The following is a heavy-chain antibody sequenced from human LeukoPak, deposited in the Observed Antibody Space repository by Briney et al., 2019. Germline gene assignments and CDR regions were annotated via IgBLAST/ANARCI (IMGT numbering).Heavy chain of an antibody. CDR2: IGSSGDYI. CDR3: ARTHSGYDLAPPP. J-gene: IGHJ5*02. V-gene: IGHV3-21*01. D-gene: IGHD5-12*01. Sequence: NSGGSLGLSCAASGFTFSSYSMNWVRQAPGKGLEWVSCIGSSGDYISYADSVKGRFTISRDNAKNSLFLQMNSLRAEDTAVYYCARTHSGYDLAPPPWGQGTLVTVSS. CDR1: GFTFSSYS.